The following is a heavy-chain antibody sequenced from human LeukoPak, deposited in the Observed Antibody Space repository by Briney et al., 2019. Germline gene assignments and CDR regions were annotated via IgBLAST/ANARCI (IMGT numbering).Heavy chain of an antibody. CDR3: ARGLGITMIRGPRSDF. D-gene: IGHD3-10*01. Sequence: SETLSLTCAVYGGSFSGYYWSWIRQPPGKGLEWVGEIDHSGSSNYNPSLRSRVTISVDTSKNQFSLKLTSVTAADTAVYYCARGLGITMIRGPRSDFWGQGTLATVSS. V-gene: IGHV4-34*01. CDR2: IDHSGSS. J-gene: IGHJ4*02. CDR1: GGSFSGYY.